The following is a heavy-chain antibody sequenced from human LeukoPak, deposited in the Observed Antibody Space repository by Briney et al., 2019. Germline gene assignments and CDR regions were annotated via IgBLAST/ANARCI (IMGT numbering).Heavy chain of an antibody. CDR3: ARGFASGWYSRYDP. CDR1: GGSINSYY. V-gene: IGHV4-59*01. Sequence: PSETLSLTCTVSGGSINSYYWSWIRQPPGKELEWIGYVYHTGSTNYNPSLKSRVTISVDTSKNEFSLKMTSVTAADTAVYYCARGFASGWYSRYDPWGQGTLVTVSS. J-gene: IGHJ5*02. D-gene: IGHD6-19*01. CDR2: VYHTGST.